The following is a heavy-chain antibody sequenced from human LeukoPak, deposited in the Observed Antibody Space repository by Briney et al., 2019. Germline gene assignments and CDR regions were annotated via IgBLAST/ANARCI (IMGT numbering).Heavy chain of an antibody. D-gene: IGHD2-2*01. CDR1: GSTFDDYA. CDR2: ISGDGGNT. J-gene: IGHJ4*02. Sequence: QPGGSLRLSCAASGSTFDDYAMHWVRHAPGKGLEWVSLISGDGGNTYYADSVKGRFTISRDNSKNSLYLQMNSLRTEDTALYYCAKGIYQLLSGSDYWGQGTLVTVSS. V-gene: IGHV3-43*02. CDR3: AKGIYQLLSGSDY.